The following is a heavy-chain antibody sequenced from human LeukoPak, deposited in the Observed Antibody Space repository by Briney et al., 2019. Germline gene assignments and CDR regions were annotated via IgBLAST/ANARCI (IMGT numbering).Heavy chain of an antibody. CDR2: IDPGNSDT. D-gene: IGHD2-15*01. V-gene: IGHV5-51*01. Sequence: GESLKISCKVSGYSFTTYWIGWVRQMPGRGLEWMGIIDPGNSDTPYSPSFQGQVTISADRSISTAYLQWSSLKASDTAMYYCTRLIGYCSGGSCYCDYWGQGTPVTVSS. J-gene: IGHJ4*02. CDR3: TRLIGYCSGGSCYCDY. CDR1: GYSFTTYW.